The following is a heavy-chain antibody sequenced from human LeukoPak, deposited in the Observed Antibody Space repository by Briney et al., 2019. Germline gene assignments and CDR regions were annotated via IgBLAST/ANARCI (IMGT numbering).Heavy chain of an antibody. Sequence: GGSLRLSCAASGFTFSSYSMNWVRQAPGKGLEWVSSISSSSSTIYYADSVKGRFTISRDNAKNSLYLQMNSLRAEDTAVYYCAREGPDSSGYYAPRAFDIWGQGTMATVSS. J-gene: IGHJ3*02. V-gene: IGHV3-48*04. CDR1: GFTFSSYS. D-gene: IGHD3-22*01. CDR2: ISSSSSTI. CDR3: AREGPDSSGYYAPRAFDI.